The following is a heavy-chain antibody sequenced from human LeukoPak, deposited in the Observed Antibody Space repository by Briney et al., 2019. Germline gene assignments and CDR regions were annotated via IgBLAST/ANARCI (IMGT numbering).Heavy chain of an antibody. CDR2: IYYSGST. CDR3: ARLVRTFDY. D-gene: IGHD1-14*01. V-gene: IGHV4-39*07. J-gene: IGHJ4*02. Sequence: SETLSLTCTVSGGFMSSRSYYWGWIRQPPGKGLEWIGSIYYSGSTYYNPSLKSRATMSVDTFKNQFSLKLSSVTAADTAVYYCARLVRTFDYWGQGTLVTVSS. CDR1: GGFMSSRSYY.